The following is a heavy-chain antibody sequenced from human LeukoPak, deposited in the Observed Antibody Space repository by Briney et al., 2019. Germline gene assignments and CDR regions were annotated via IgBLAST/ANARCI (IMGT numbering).Heavy chain of an antibody. V-gene: IGHV1-2*06. CDR3: ASRAASVTLGY. J-gene: IGHJ4*02. CDR2: MNPSSGVT. D-gene: IGHD2-15*01. CDR1: GYAFSGYQ. Sequence: ASVRVSCKASGYAFSGYQVHWLRQAPGQGLEWMGRMNPSSGVTNYAQKFQGRVTMTRDTSINTAYLDLSALKSDDTAVYYCASRAASVTLGYWGQGTLVTVSS.